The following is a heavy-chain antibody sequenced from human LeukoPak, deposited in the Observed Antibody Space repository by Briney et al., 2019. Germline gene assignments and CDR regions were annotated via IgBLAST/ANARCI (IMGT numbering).Heavy chain of an antibody. CDR1: GYTFTGYY. CDR2: INPNSGGT. Sequence: GASVKVSCKASGYTFTGYYMHWVRQAPGQGREWMGRINPNSGGTNYAQKFQGRVTMTRDTSISTAYMELSRLRSDDTAVYYCARGYYDSSGYYDYWGQGTLVTVSS. J-gene: IGHJ4*02. D-gene: IGHD3-22*01. CDR3: ARGYYDSSGYYDY. V-gene: IGHV1-2*06.